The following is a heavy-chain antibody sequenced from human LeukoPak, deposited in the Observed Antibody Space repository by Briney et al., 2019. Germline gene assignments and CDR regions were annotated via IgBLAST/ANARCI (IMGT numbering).Heavy chain of an antibody. D-gene: IGHD3-10*01. CDR1: GGSISSSNW. CDR2: IYHSGST. Sequence: SETLSLTCAVSGGSISSSNWWSWVRQPPGKGLEWIGEIYHSGSTNYNPSLKSRVTISVDKSKNQFSLKLSSVTAADTAVYYCASLGHPELLWFGELPDNWFDPWGQGTLVTVSS. CDR3: ASLGHPELLWFGELPDNWFDP. J-gene: IGHJ5*02. V-gene: IGHV4-4*02.